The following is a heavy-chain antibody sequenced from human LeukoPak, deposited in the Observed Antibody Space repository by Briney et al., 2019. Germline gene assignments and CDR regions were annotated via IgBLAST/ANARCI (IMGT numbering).Heavy chain of an antibody. J-gene: IGHJ4*02. CDR3: AREGGGYYLAY. Sequence: GSAKKYADSVKGRFTISRDNAKNSLYLQMNSLRAEDTAVYYCAREGGGYYLAYWGQGTLVTVSS. V-gene: IGHV3-48*03. D-gene: IGHD3-22*01. CDR2: GSAK.